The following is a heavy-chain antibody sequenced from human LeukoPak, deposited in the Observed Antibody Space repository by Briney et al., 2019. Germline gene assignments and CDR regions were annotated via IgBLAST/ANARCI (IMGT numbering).Heavy chain of an antibody. CDR1: SGSISTYY. D-gene: IGHD2-15*01. J-gene: IGHJ3*02. V-gene: IGHV4-59*08. Sequence: SETLSLTCTVSSGSISTYYWSWIRQPPGKGLEWIGYIYYSGRTNYNPSLKSRVTISVDTSKNQFSLKLSSVTAADTAVYYCTRYENVLGYCSGGSCYDDAFDIWGQGTMVTVSS. CDR3: TRYENVLGYCSGGSCYDDAFDI. CDR2: IYYSGRT.